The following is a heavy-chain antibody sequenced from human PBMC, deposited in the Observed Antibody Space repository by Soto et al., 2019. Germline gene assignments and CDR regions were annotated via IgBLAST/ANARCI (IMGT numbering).Heavy chain of an antibody. CDR2: IKSKTDGGTA. J-gene: IGHJ4*02. CDR3: TTGIYYDILTGYHNVAY. V-gene: IGHV3-15*01. CDR1: GFNLSHPW. D-gene: IGHD3-9*01. Sequence: PAGSLRLACVASGFNLSHPWMTWVRQAAGKGLEWVGRIKSKTDGGTADYAAPVKGRATISRDDSKNTVYLQMNSLKTEDTAVYYCTTGIYYDILTGYHNVAYWGQGALVTVS.